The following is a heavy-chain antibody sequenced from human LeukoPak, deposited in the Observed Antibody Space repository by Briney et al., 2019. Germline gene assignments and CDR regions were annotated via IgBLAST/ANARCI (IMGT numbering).Heavy chain of an antibody. CDR1: GYTFTSYY. Sequence: ASVKVSCKASGYTFTSYYMHWVRQAPGQGLGWMGIINPSGGSTSYAQKFQGRVTMTRDTSTSTVYMELSSLRSEDTAVYYCARDRTYSYGYGVTLDYWGQGTLVTVSS. V-gene: IGHV1-46*01. CDR2: INPSGGST. D-gene: IGHD5-18*01. CDR3: ARDRTYSYGYGVTLDY. J-gene: IGHJ4*02.